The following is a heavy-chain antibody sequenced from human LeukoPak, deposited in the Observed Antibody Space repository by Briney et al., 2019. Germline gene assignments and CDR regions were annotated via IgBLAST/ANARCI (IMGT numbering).Heavy chain of an antibody. CDR3: ASSITMARGVITYFDY. CDR1: GYSISSGYY. V-gene: IGHV4-38-2*02. CDR2: IYRSGST. J-gene: IGHJ4*02. D-gene: IGHD3-10*01. Sequence: SETLSLTCTVSGYSISSGYYWGWIRQPPGKGLEWIGSIYRSGSTYYNPSLKSRVTISVDTSKNQFSLKLSSVTAADTAVYYCASSITMARGVITYFDYWGQGTLVTVSS.